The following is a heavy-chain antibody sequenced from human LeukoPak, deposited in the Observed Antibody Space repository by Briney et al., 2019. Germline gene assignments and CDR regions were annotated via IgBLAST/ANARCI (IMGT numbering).Heavy chain of an antibody. J-gene: IGHJ6*02. CDR3: AKAAVGGAYYYYGMDV. Sequence: GSLRLSCAGPGFTFSSYALSWVRQAPGKGLEWVSGISGGGGSTYYADSVKGRFTISRDTSKNTLFLQINSLRAEDTAVYYCAKAAVGGAYYYYGMDVWGQGTTVTVSS. V-gene: IGHV3-23*01. CDR2: ISGGGGST. CDR1: GFTFSSYA. D-gene: IGHD1-26*01.